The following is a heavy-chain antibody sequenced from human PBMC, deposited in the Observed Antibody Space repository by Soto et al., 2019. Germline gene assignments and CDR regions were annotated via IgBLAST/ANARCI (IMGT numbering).Heavy chain of an antibody. J-gene: IGHJ5*02. CDR1: RGRFRESA. Sequence: GGALRLSYVASRGRFRESARSWVRPAQGQGLEWVATISISSSNIFYAGSVKGRFTISRDNAKNSLYLQMDSLRVEDTAVDFCAGGLGRTPVAAAFDPRAQGTLVTVYS. V-gene: IGHV3-21*01. CDR2: ISISSSNI. D-gene: IGHD3-3*02. CDR3: AGGLGRTPVAAAFDP.